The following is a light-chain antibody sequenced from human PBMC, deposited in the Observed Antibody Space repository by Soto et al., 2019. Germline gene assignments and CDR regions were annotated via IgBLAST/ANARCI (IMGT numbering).Light chain of an antibody. CDR2: DND. Sequence: QSVLTQPPSVSAAPGQKVTISCSGSSSNIGTNYVSWYQHLPGTAPKLLIYDNDKQPSGIPDRFSGSKSGTSATLCITGLQPGDEADYYCATWQSSRTGGGVFGGGTKLTVL. CDR3: ATWQSSRTGGGV. CDR1: SSNIGTNY. V-gene: IGLV1-51*01. J-gene: IGLJ3*02.